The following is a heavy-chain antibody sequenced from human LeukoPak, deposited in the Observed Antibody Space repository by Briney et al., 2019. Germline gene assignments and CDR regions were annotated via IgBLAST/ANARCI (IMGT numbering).Heavy chain of an antibody. CDR1: GFTFSSYG. J-gene: IGHJ4*02. V-gene: IGHV3-30*18. Sequence: GGSLRLSCAASGFTFSSYGMHWVRQAPGKGLEWVAVISSEGRDKYYAESVKGRFTISRDNPKNTLYLQMNSLRAEDTAVCYCAKDWGYASGTFFVNWGQGTLVTVSP. CDR3: AKDWGYASGTFFVN. CDR2: ISSEGRDK. D-gene: IGHD6-19*01.